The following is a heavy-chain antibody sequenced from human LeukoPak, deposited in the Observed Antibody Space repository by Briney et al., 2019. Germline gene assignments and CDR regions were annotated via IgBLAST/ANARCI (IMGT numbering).Heavy chain of an antibody. CDR2: IYSSGST. V-gene: IGHV4-59*01. CDR3: ARGSKMATISDY. CDR1: GGSISSYY. Sequence: PSETLSLTCTVSGGSISSYYWSWIRQPPGKGLEWIGYIYSSGSTNYNPSLKSRVTMSVDTSKNQFSLKLSSVTAADTAVYYCARGSKMATISDYWAREPWSPSPQ. J-gene: IGHJ4*02. D-gene: IGHD5-24*01.